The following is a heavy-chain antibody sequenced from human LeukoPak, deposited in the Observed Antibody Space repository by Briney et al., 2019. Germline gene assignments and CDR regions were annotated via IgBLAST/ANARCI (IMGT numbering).Heavy chain of an antibody. J-gene: IGHJ4*02. CDR3: ARGYDFWSGYYSYYFDY. CDR2: IYYSGST. CDR1: GGSISSGDYY. D-gene: IGHD3-3*01. Sequence: SQTLSLTCTVSGGSISSGDYYWSWIRQPPGKGLEWIGYIYYSGSTYYNPSLKSRVTISVDTSKNQFSLKLSSATAADTAVYYCARGYDFWSGYYSYYFDYWGQGTLVTVSS. V-gene: IGHV4-30-4*08.